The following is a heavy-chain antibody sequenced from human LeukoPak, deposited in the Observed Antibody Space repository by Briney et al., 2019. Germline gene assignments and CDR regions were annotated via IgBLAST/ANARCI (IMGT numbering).Heavy chain of an antibody. D-gene: IGHD6-19*01. Sequence: GGSLRLSCAASGFTVSSNYMSWVRQAPGKGLEWGSVIYSGGSTYYADSVKGRFTISRDNSKNTLYLQMNSLRAEDTAVYYCARDDIAVAGFDYWGQGTLVTVSS. V-gene: IGHV3-53*01. CDR1: GFTVSSNY. J-gene: IGHJ4*02. CDR2: IYSGGST. CDR3: ARDDIAVAGFDY.